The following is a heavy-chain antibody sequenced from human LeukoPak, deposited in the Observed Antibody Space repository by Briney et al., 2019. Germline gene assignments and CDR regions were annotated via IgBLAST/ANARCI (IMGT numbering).Heavy chain of an antibody. V-gene: IGHV4-39*01. D-gene: IGHD3-10*01. Sequence: PSETLSLTCTVSGGSISSSSYYWGWIRQPPGKGLEWIGSIYYSGSTYYNPSLKSRVTISVDTSKNQFSLKLSSVTAADTAVYYCARITPTVFDYWGQGTLVTVSS. CDR2: IYYSGST. J-gene: IGHJ4*02. CDR3: ARITPTVFDY. CDR1: GGSISSSSYY.